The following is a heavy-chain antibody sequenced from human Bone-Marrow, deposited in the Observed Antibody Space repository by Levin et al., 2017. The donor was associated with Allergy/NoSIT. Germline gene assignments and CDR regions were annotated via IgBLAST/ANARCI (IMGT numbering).Heavy chain of an antibody. CDR2: ISSDGSTT. Sequence: RTGGSLRLSCAASGFAFSSYGMHWVRQAPGKGLEWVATISSDGSTTHYADSVKGRLSISRDNSKNTLYLQMNSLRAEDTALYYCAKKSSGTYVMPPDSWGQGTLVTVSS. V-gene: IGHV3-30*18. CDR3: AKKSSGTYVMPPDS. CDR1: GFAFSSYG. D-gene: IGHD3-10*01. J-gene: IGHJ4*02.